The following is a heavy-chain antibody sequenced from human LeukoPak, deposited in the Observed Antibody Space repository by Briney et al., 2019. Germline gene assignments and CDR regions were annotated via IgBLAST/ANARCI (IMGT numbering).Heavy chain of an antibody. V-gene: IGHV3-30-3*01. Sequence: GGSLRLSCAASGFTFSSYAMHWVRQAPGKGLEWVAVISYDGSNKYYADSVKGRFTISRDNAKNSLYLQMNSLRAEDTAVYYCASERPGRLYNWNYSDYWGQGTLVTVSS. J-gene: IGHJ4*02. D-gene: IGHD1-20*01. CDR3: ASERPGRLYNWNYSDY. CDR2: ISYDGSNK. CDR1: GFTFSSYA.